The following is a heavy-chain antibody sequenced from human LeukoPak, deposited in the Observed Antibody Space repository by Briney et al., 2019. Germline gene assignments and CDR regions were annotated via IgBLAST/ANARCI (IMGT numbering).Heavy chain of an antibody. D-gene: IGHD3-3*01. J-gene: IGHJ4*02. CDR3: ARDPTYYDFWSGYSPYFDY. CDR1: GFTFSSYW. Sequence: PGGSLRLSCAASGFTFSSYWMSWVRQAPGKGLGWVANIKQDGSEKYYVDSVKGRFTISRDNAKNSLYLQMNSLRAENTAVYYCARDPTYYDFWSGYSPYFDYWGQGTLVTVSS. CDR2: IKQDGSEK. V-gene: IGHV3-7*01.